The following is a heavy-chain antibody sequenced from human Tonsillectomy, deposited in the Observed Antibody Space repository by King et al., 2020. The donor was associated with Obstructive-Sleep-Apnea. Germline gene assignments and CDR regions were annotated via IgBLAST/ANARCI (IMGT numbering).Heavy chain of an antibody. CDR2: MNPHSGNT. D-gene: IGHD3-10*01. J-gene: IGHJ6*02. V-gene: IGHV1-8*01. CDR1: GYTFTNSD. CDR3: ARARLWFGDLFRPSGMDV. Sequence: VQLVESGAEVQKPGASVKVSCKASGYTFTNSDINWVRQATGQGLEWMGWMNPHSGNTGYAQKFQGRVTMTRDTYISTAYMELRSLDSEDTAVYYCARARLWFGDLFRPSGMDVWGQGTTVTVSS.